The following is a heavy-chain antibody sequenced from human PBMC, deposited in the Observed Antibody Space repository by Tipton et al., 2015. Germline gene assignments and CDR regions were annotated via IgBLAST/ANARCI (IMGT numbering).Heavy chain of an antibody. Sequence: SLRLSCAASGFTFSRYGMHWVRQAPGKGLEWVAVIWYDGSNKYYADSVKGRFTISRDNSKNTVYLQMNSLRAEDTAVYYCARDGLAYCGGDCYLFDYWGQGTLVTVSS. D-gene: IGHD2-21*02. CDR1: GFTFSRYG. J-gene: IGHJ4*02. CDR3: ARDGLAYCGGDCYLFDY. CDR2: IWYDGSNK. V-gene: IGHV3-33*01.